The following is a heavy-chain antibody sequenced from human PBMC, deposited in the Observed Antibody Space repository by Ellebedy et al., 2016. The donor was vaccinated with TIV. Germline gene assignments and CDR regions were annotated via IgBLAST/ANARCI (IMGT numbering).Heavy chain of an antibody. D-gene: IGHD6-19*01. V-gene: IGHV3-53*01. CDR3: AKSSRGWGYDAFDI. J-gene: IGHJ3*02. Sequence: GESLKISCAASGVTVTNTYMGWVRQAPGKGLEWVSVIRNIGDTFNAESVKGRFTIFTDNSKNTLDLQMNSLIAEDTAVYYCAKSSRGWGYDAFDIWGQGTKVTVSS. CDR2: IRNIGDT. CDR1: GVTVTNTY.